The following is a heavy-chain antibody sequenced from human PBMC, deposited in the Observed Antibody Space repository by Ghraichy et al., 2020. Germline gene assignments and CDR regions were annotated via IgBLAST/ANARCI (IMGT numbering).Heavy chain of an antibody. CDR3: ARVNVVVVAAVVRFDP. CDR2: INHSGST. Sequence: SETLSLTCAVYGGSFSGYYWSWIRQPPGKGLEWIGEINHSGSTNYNPSLKSRVTISVDTSKNQFSLKLSSVTAADTAVYYCARVNVVVVAAVVRFDPWGQGTLVTVSS. J-gene: IGHJ5*02. D-gene: IGHD2-15*01. CDR1: GGSFSGYY. V-gene: IGHV4-34*01.